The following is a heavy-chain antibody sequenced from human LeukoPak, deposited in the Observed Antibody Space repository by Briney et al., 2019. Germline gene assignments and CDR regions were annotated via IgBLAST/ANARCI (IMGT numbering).Heavy chain of an antibody. V-gene: IGHV1-18*01. CDR2: ISGYNGNT. Sequence: ASVKVSCKASGGTFSSYAISWVRQAPGQGLEWMGWISGYNGNTKYAQKVQGRVTMTTDTSTSTAYMELRSLRSDDTAVYYRARDTAVGAARPDFEYGGQGPLVAVSS. CDR3: ARDTAVGAARPDFEY. J-gene: IGHJ4*02. D-gene: IGHD6-6*01. CDR1: GGTFSSYA.